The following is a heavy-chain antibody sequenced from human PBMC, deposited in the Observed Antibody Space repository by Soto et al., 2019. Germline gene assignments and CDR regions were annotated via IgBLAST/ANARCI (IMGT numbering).Heavy chain of an antibody. CDR1: GFTFSGYA. CDR3: YRQLPRAAGTDY. D-gene: IGHD1-1*01. J-gene: IGHJ4*02. V-gene: IGHV3-73*02. Sequence: EVQLVESGGGLVQPGGSLKLSCAASGFTFSGYAVHWVRQASGKGLEWVGRIRIKANGYATAYAASVKGRFTISRDDSKNTAYLQMNSLKIEDPGVYYCYRQLPRAAGTDYWGQGTQVTVSS. CDR2: IRIKANGYAT.